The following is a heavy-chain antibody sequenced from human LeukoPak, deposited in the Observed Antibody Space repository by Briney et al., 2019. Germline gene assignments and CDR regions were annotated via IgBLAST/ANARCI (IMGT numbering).Heavy chain of an antibody. CDR2: ISSSSSTI. CDR3: ASAVAGTRYEYFQH. Sequence: PGGSLRLSCAASGFTFSSYTMNWVRQAPGKGLECVGYISSSSSTIYYADSVKGRFTISRDNSKNSLYLQMNSLRTEDTALYYCASAVAGTRYEYFQHWGQGTLVTVSS. J-gene: IGHJ1*01. D-gene: IGHD6-19*01. CDR1: GFTFSSYT. V-gene: IGHV3-48*04.